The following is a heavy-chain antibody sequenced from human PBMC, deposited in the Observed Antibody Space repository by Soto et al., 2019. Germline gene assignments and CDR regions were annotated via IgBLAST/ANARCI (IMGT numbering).Heavy chain of an antibody. V-gene: IGHV3-48*02. D-gene: IGHD2-8*01. J-gene: IGHJ5*02. Sequence: HPGGSLRLSCAASGFAFSTYSMNWFRQAPGKGLEWVSYISFSSTTIFYADSVRGRFTISRDNAKNSLYLQMNTLRDEDTAVYYCARDNGMAGSFDPWGQGTLVTVSS. CDR2: ISFSSTTI. CDR1: GFAFSTYS. CDR3: ARDNGMAGSFDP.